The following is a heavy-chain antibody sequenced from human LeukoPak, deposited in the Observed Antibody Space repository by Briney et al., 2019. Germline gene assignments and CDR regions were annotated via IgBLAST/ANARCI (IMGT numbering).Heavy chain of an antibody. CDR2: IYTSGST. D-gene: IGHD5-24*01. J-gene: IGHJ3*02. CDR3: ARVGDGYNYYAACDI. CDR1: GDSVTSGVHY. V-gene: IGHV4-61*02. Sequence: SETLSLTCTVSGDSVTSGVHYWSWIRQPAGKGLEWIGRIYTSGSTNYNPSFQTRVSLSLDTSKSQVGLNLTSVTATDTAVYYCARVGDGYNYYAACDIWGKGTMLTVSS.